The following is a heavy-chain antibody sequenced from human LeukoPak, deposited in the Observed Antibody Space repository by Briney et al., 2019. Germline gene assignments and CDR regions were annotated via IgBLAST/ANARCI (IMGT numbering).Heavy chain of an antibody. CDR1: GGSISSSNW. CDR3: ARHDGYSYGHDYYYYGMDV. V-gene: IGHV4-4*02. D-gene: IGHD5-18*01. Sequence: PSGTLSLTCAVSGGSISSSNWWSWVRQPPGKGLEWIGEIYHSGSTNYNPSLKSRVTISVDKSKNQFSLKLSSVTAADTAVYYCARHDGYSYGHDYYYYGMDVWGKGTTVTVSS. J-gene: IGHJ6*04. CDR2: IYHSGST.